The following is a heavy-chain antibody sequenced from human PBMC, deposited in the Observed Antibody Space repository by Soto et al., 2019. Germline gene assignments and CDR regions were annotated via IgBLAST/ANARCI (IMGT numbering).Heavy chain of an antibody. CDR3: ARDLSSGWYYFDY. CDR2: IYYSGST. Sequence: QVQLQESGPGLVKPSETLSLTCTVSGGSISSYYWSWIRQPPGKGLEWIGYIYYSGSTNYNPSLKSRSTISVDTSKNQFSLKLSSVTAADTAVYYCARDLSSGWYYFDYWGQGTLVTVSS. V-gene: IGHV4-59*01. CDR1: GGSISSYY. J-gene: IGHJ4*02. D-gene: IGHD6-19*01.